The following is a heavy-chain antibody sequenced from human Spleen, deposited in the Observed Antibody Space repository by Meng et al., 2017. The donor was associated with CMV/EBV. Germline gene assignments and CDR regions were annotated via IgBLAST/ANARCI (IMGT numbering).Heavy chain of an antibody. J-gene: IGHJ6*02. CDR3: ASRGIPPGGYGMDV. CDR2: INHSGST. D-gene: IGHD2-15*01. CDR1: GGSFSGYY. Sequence: SETLSLTCAVYGGSFSGYYWSWIRQPPGKGLEWIGEINHSGSTNYNPSLKSRVTISVDTSKNQFSLKLSSVTAADMAVYYCASRGIPPGGYGMDVWGQGTTVTVSS. V-gene: IGHV4-34*01.